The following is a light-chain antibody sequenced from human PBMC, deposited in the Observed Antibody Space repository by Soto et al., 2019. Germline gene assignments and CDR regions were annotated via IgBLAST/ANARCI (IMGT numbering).Light chain of an antibody. CDR1: SSNIGRNY. Sequence: QSALTQPPSVSATPGQKVTISCSGSSSNIGRNYVSWYQQFPGTAPKLVIYDNDKRPSGTPDRFSGSNSGTSATLGITGLQTGDEADYYCATWDNSLSAWVLGGGTKLTVL. V-gene: IGLV1-51*01. CDR3: ATWDNSLSAWV. CDR2: DND. J-gene: IGLJ3*02.